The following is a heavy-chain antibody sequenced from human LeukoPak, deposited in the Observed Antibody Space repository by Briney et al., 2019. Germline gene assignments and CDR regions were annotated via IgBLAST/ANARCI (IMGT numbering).Heavy chain of an antibody. CDR1: GYTFTGYC. D-gene: IGHD2-8*01. CDR2: ISAQHGQT. Sequence: ASVKVSCKASGYTFTGYCMHWVRQVAGQGLEWMGWISAQHGQTEYAPNSQDRVTMTTDTYTNTAYMELRSLRSDDTAVYYCAGSLGYCTSNVCYLKYWGQGTLVTVSS. CDR3: AGSLGYCTSNVCYLKY. J-gene: IGHJ4*02. V-gene: IGHV1-18*04.